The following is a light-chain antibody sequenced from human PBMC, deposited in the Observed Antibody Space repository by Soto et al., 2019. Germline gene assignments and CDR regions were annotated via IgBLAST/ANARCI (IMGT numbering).Light chain of an antibody. Sequence: QSALTQPASVSGSPGQSSTISCTGTSGDIGSYNRVSWYQQHPGTAPKLIIYEVTDRPSGVSNRFSGSKSGNTASLTISGLQAEDEGEYYCSSYTNINTRACVFGTGTQLTVL. CDR1: SGDIGSYNR. CDR3: SSYTNINTRACV. V-gene: IGLV2-14*01. J-gene: IGLJ1*01. CDR2: EVT.